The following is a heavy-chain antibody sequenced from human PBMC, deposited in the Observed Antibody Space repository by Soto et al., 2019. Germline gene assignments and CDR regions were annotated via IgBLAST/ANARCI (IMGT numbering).Heavy chain of an antibody. Sequence: GGSLRLSCAASGFTFSSYAMSWVRQAPGKGLEWVSAISGSGGSTYYAAPVKGRFTISRDDSKNTLYLQMNSLKTEDTAVYYCTTDPLTGKYYDGPGKNYYYGMDVWGQGTTVTVSS. CDR1: GFTFSSYA. D-gene: IGHD3-10*01. J-gene: IGHJ6*02. CDR3: TTDPLTGKYYDGPGKNYYYGMDV. V-gene: IGHV3-23*01. CDR2: ISGSGGST.